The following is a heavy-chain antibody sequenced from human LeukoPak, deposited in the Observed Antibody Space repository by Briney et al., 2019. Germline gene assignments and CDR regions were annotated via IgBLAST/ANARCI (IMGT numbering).Heavy chain of an antibody. CDR3: QSRFLEWLLDY. V-gene: IGHV4-39*01. D-gene: IGHD3-3*01. CDR1: GGSISSNNYF. Sequence: PSETLSLTCTVSGGSISSNNYFWGWIRQPPGKGLEWIGSIYDSGSTYYNPSLKSRVTIFVDTSKNQFSLKLNSVTAADTAMYYCQSRFLEWLLDYWGQGTLVTVSS. CDR2: IYDSGST. J-gene: IGHJ4*02.